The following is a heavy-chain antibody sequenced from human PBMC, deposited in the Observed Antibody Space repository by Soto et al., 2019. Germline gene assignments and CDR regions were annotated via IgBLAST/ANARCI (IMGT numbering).Heavy chain of an antibody. CDR2: ISAYNGNT. CDR3: ARYSSSWYDYYYGMDV. J-gene: IGHJ6*02. V-gene: IGHV1-18*01. Sequence: QVHLVQSGAEVKKPGASVKVSCRASGYTFTSYVISWVRQAPGQGPEWMGWISAYNGNTNFAQRLQGRVTMTTDTSTSTAYMELRSLRSDDTAVYYCARYSSSWYDYYYGMDVWGQGTTVTVSS. CDR1: GYTFTSYV. D-gene: IGHD6-13*01.